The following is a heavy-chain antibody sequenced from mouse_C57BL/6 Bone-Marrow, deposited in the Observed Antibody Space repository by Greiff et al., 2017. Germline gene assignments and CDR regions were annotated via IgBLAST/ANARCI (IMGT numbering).Heavy chain of an antibody. CDR1: GFNIKNPY. D-gene: IGHD1-1*02. CDR3: AREMGGKPLYYAMDY. J-gene: IGHJ4*01. Sequence: DVKLVESVAELVRPGASVKLSCTASGFNIKNPYMHWVKQRPEQGLEWIGRIDPANGNTKYAPKFQGKATITADTSSNTAYLQLSSLTSEDTAIYYCAREMGGKPLYYAMDYWGQGTSVTVSS. V-gene: IGHV14-3*01. CDR2: IDPANGNT.